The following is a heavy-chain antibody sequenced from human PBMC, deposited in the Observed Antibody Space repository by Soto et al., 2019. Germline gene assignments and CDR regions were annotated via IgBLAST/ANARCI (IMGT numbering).Heavy chain of an antibody. CDR1: GFTFGTYT. V-gene: IGHV3-21*01. Sequence: EVQLVESGGGLVKPGGSLRLSCAASGFTFGTYTMNWVRQAPGKGLEWVSSIGTTSSYLYYADSVRGRFTISRDNARDSLYLQMSSLRAEDTAVYYCARVMCGDCSTYYYYSMDVWGQGTTVTVSS. CDR2: IGTTSSYL. CDR3: ARVMCGDCSTYYYYSMDV. D-gene: IGHD2-21*02. J-gene: IGHJ6*02.